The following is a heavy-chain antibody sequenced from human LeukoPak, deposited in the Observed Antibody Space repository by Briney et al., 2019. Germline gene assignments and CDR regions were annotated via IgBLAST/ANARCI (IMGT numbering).Heavy chain of an antibody. CDR1: GFTLNNYG. V-gene: IGHV3-33*05. Sequence: PGGSLRLSCAASGFTLNNYGMHWVRQAPGKGLEWVAAISYDGSDKYYADSVRGRFTISRDSSKNTLYLQMNSLRADDTAVYYCAKEYYFDYWGQGTLVTVSS. CDR3: AKEYYFDY. CDR2: ISYDGSDK. J-gene: IGHJ4*02.